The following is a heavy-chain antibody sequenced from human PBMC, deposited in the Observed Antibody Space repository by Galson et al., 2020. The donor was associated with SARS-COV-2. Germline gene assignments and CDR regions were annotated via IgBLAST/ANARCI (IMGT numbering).Heavy chain of an antibody. J-gene: IGHJ6*04. CDR1: GFPFSSYA. CDR2: ISYDGSNT. D-gene: IGHD3-9*01. CDR3: ARDQEYYDILTGYFLCARRNNYYYYGMDV. V-gene: IGHV3-30*04. Sequence: GESLKLSCAASGFPFSSYAMHWVRQAPGKGLEWVAVISYDGSNTYYADSVKGRFTISRDNSKNTLYLQMNSLRAEDTAVYYCARDQEYYDILTGYFLCARRNNYYYYGMDVWGKGTTVTVSS.